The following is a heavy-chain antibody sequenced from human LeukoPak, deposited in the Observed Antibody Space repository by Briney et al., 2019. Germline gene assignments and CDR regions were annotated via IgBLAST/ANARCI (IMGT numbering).Heavy chain of an antibody. CDR3: VRVYVGSTTTYPYDY. Sequence: QSGGXXXLXXXASGITFSDXWMHXXXXXPXXGXVXXSXIKTDGRDTNYADSVKGRFTISRDNAKNTLYLQMNSLRAEDTAVYYCVRVYVGSTTTYPYDYWGQGTLVTVSS. CDR2: IKTDGRDT. D-gene: IGHD3-16*01. CDR1: GITFSDXW. V-gene: IGHV3-74*01. J-gene: IGHJ4*02.